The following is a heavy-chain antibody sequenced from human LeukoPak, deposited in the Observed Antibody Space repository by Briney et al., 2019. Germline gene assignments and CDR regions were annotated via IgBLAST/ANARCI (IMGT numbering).Heavy chain of an antibody. CDR3: ARVQSETGFYYYYGMDV. V-gene: IGHV3-23*01. J-gene: IGHJ6*02. CDR1: GFTFSSYA. CDR2: ISGSGGST. Sequence: GGSLRLSCAASGFTFSSYAMSWVRQAPGKGLEWVSAISGSGGSTYYADSVKGRFTISRDNSKNTLYLQMNSLRAEDTAVYYCARVQSETGFYYYYGMDVWGQGTTVTVSS.